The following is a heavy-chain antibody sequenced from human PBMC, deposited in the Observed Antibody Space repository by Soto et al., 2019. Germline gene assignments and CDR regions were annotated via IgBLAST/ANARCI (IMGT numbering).Heavy chain of an antibody. J-gene: IGHJ5*02. D-gene: IGHD3-9*01. CDR3: AGQWAAGYGAFDP. Sequence: QVQLQESGPGLVKPSGTLSLTCAVSGGSINSNRWWTWVRQAPGKGLEWIGEIHDGGTTNYNLSLKSRVTLSIDESKNQFSLDMKSVSAADTAVYYCAGQWAAGYGAFDPWGQGILVTVSS. CDR2: IHDGGTT. V-gene: IGHV4-4*02. CDR1: GGSINSNRW.